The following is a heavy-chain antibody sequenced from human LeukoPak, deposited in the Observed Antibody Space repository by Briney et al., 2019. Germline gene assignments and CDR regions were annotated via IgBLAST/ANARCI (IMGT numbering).Heavy chain of an antibody. V-gene: IGHV4-4*02. CDR3: ARGGYDSSGYNFDY. D-gene: IGHD3-22*01. J-gene: IGHJ4*02. Sequence: SGTLSLTCAVSGGSISSSNWWSWVRQPPGKGLEWIGEIYHSGSTNYNPSLKSRVTISVDKSKNQFSLKLSSVTAADTAVYYCARGGYDSSGYNFDYWGQGTLVTVSS. CDR2: IYHSGST. CDR1: GGSISSSNW.